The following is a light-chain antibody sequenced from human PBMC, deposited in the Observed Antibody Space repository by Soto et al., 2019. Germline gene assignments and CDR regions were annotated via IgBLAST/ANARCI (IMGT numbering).Light chain of an antibody. CDR1: HDVTRR. J-gene: IGKJ4*01. V-gene: IGKV3-15*01. CDR3: QHSSVWPLT. CDR2: DAS. Sequence: EIVMTQSPVTLSLSPGDTATLSCRASHDVTRRLAWYQVTHGQAPRLLIYDASSRATGLPAGLSGTGSGTEFNLHVSVLQSEDFALYYCQHSSVWPLTFCGGTKVQI.